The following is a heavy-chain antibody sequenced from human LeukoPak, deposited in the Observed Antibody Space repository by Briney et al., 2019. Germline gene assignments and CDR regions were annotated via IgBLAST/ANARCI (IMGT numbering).Heavy chain of an antibody. D-gene: IGHD3-3*02. J-gene: IGHJ6*02. CDR1: GITFSSYG. CDR3: ARVALYYYGMDV. CDR2: IWYDGSNK. V-gene: IGHV3-33*01. Sequence: GGSLRLSCAASGITFSSYGMHWVRQAPGKGLEWVAVIWYDGSNKYYADSVKGRFTISRDNSKNTLYLQMNSLGAEDTAVYYCARVALYYYGMDVWGQGTTVTVSS.